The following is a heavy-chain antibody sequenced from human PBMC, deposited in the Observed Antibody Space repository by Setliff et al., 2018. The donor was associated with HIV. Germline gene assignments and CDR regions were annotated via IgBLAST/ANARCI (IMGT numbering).Heavy chain of an antibody. D-gene: IGHD2-2*02. CDR1: GHIFISYD. V-gene: IGHV1-8*01. CDR2: MNPNSGNT. J-gene: IGHJ4*02. CDR3: ARDLFGSWYTGSSGLAH. Sequence: GASVKVSCKASGHIFISYDMNWVRQATGQGLEWMGWMNPNSGNTGYAQKFQGRVTLTRNTSISTAYMELSSLKSEDTAVYYCARDLFGSWYTGSSGLAHWGQGTLVTVSS.